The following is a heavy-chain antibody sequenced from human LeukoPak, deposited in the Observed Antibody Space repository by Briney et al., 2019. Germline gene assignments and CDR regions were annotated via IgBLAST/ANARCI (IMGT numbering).Heavy chain of an antibody. CDR3: ARSSPYCSGGSCVLPYYYYYGMDV. CDR1: GFTFSSYS. D-gene: IGHD2-15*01. Sequence: GGSLRLSCAASGFTFSSYSMNWVRQAPGKGLEWVSYISSSSSTIYYADSVKGRFTISRDNAKNSLYLQMNSLRAEDTAVYYCARSSPYCSGGSCVLPYYYYYGMDVWGQGTTVTVSS. V-gene: IGHV3-48*01. J-gene: IGHJ6*02. CDR2: ISSSSSTI.